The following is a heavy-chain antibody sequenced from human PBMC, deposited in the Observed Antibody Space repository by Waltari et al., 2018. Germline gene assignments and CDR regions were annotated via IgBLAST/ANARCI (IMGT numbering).Heavy chain of an antibody. D-gene: IGHD3-22*01. Sequence: QVQLQESGPGLVKPSETLSLTCAVSGYSISSGYYWGWIRQPPGKGLEWIGSIYHSGSTYYNPSLKSRVTIAVDTSKNQFSLKLSSVTAADTAVYYCARDRGLVTDYYDSSGGMDAFDIWGQGTMVTVSS. CDR1: GYSISSGYY. CDR2: IYHSGST. CDR3: ARDRGLVTDYYDSSGGMDAFDI. J-gene: IGHJ3*02. V-gene: IGHV4-38-2*02.